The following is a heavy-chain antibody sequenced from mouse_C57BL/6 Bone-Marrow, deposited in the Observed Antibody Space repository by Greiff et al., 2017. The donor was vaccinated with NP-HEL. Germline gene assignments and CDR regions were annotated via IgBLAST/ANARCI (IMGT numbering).Heavy chain of an antibody. Sequence: EVQLQQSGPELVKPGASVKISCKASGYTFTDYYMNWVKQSHGKSLEWIGDINPNNGGTSYNQKFKGKATLTVDKSSSTAYMELRSLTSEDSAVYYCARRLLRNYHAMDYWGQGTSVTVSS. CDR1: GYTFTDYY. CDR3: ARRLLRNYHAMDY. CDR2: INPNNGGT. V-gene: IGHV1-26*01. D-gene: IGHD3-2*02. J-gene: IGHJ4*01.